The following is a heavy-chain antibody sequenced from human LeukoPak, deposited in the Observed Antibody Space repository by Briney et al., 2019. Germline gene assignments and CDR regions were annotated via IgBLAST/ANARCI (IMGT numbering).Heavy chain of an antibody. CDR3: ARDTSRFLEWLLLYDAFDI. CDR2: IYTSGST. D-gene: IGHD3-3*01. CDR1: GGSISSGTYY. V-gene: IGHV4-61*02. Sequence: SETLSLTCTVSGGSISSGTYYWSWIRQPAGKGLEWIGRIYTSGSTNYNPSLKSRVTMSVDTSKNQFSLKLSSVTAADTAVYYCARDTSRFLEWLLLYDAFDIWGQGTMVTVSS. J-gene: IGHJ3*02.